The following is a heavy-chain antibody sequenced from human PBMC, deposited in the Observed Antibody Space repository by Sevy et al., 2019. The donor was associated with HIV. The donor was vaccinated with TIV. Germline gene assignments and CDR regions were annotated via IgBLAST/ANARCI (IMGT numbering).Heavy chain of an antibody. Sequence: ASVKVSCKASGYTFTSYGISWVRQAPGQGLEWMGWISAYNGNTNYAQKLQGRVTMTTDTSTSTAYMELRSLRSDDTAVYYCARDRAYYDFWSGYYFPYYYGMDVWGQGTTVTVSS. CDR2: ISAYNGNT. V-gene: IGHV1-18*04. J-gene: IGHJ6*02. CDR1: GYTFTSYG. CDR3: ARDRAYYDFWSGYYFPYYYGMDV. D-gene: IGHD3-3*01.